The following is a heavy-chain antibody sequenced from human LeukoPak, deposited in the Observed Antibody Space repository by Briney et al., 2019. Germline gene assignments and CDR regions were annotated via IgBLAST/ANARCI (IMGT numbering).Heavy chain of an antibody. CDR1: GXSFSRDNYY. D-gene: IGHD6-13*01. V-gene: IGHV4-39*01. Sequence: PSETLSLTCTISGXSFSRDNYYWGLVRQPPGRGLEWIGTVYYNGNTQYNPSPKSRVTISGDTSKNQFSLRLRSVTAADTAVYYCAKYQSGTMLDYWGQGILVTVSS. CDR2: VYYNGNT. J-gene: IGHJ4*02. CDR3: AKYQSGTMLDY.